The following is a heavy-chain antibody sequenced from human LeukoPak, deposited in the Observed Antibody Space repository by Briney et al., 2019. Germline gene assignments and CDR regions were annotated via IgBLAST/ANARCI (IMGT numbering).Heavy chain of an antibody. D-gene: IGHD6-19*01. J-gene: IGHJ4*02. Sequence: GESLKISCKAPGYNFANYWIGWVRQMPGKGLESMGIVYPGDSDTRYSPSFQGQVTISADKSITTAYLQWSSLKASDTAMYYCARLFPGGQWLHRGPDYWGQGTLVTVSS. CDR2: VYPGDSDT. CDR1: GYNFANYW. V-gene: IGHV5-51*01. CDR3: ARLFPGGQWLHRGPDY.